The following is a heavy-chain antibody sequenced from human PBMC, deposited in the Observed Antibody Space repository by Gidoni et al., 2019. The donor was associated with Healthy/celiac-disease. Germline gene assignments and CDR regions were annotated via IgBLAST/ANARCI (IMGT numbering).Heavy chain of an antibody. Sequence: QVQLQESGPGLVKPSETLSLTCTVSGGSISSYYWSWIRQPPGKGLEWIGYIYYSGSTNYNPSLKSRVTISVDTSKNQFSLKLSSVTAADTAVYYCARDRIAPNGMDVWGQGTTVTVSS. CDR1: GGSISSYY. CDR3: ARDRIAPNGMDV. J-gene: IGHJ6*02. CDR2: IYYSGST. V-gene: IGHV4-59*01. D-gene: IGHD6-13*01.